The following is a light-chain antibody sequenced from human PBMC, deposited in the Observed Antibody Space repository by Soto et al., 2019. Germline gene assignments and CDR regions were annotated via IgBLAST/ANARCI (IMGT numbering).Light chain of an antibody. CDR1: TGAVTSTYY. Sequence: QTVLTQEPSLTMSPGGTVTLTCASSTGAVTSTYYPNWFQQKPGQAPRSLIFSTSIRYSWTPARFSGSLLGGKAALTLSDVQPEDEADYYCQLYYGATRVFGGGTKVTVL. J-gene: IGLJ3*02. CDR3: QLYYGATRV. V-gene: IGLV7-43*01. CDR2: STS.